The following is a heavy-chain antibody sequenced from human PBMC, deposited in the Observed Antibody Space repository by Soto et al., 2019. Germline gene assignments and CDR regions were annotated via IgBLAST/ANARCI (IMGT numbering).Heavy chain of an antibody. Sequence: TGGSLRLSCAASGFTFHDYYISWIRQAPGEGLEWVSYISSSGSTIYYADSVKGRFTISRDNAKNSLYLQMNSLRAEDTAVYYCARNLRVTAPYYYYYYMDVWGKGTTVTVSS. D-gene: IGHD2-2*01. V-gene: IGHV3-11*01. CDR3: ARNLRVTAPYYYYYYMDV. CDR1: GFTFHDYY. J-gene: IGHJ6*03. CDR2: ISSSGSTI.